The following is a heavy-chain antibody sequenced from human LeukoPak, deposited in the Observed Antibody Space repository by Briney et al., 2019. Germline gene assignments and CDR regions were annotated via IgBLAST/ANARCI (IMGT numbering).Heavy chain of an antibody. J-gene: IGHJ4*02. V-gene: IGHV6-1*01. CDR2: TYYRSKWYS. CDR3: ARDFDY. CDR1: GDSVSSNNAT. Sequence: SQTLSLTCAISGDSVSSNNATWNWIRQSPSRGLEWLGRTYYRSKWYSDYALSVKSRLSINPDTSKSQFSLRLRSVTPEDTAMYYCARDFDYWGQGTLVTVSS.